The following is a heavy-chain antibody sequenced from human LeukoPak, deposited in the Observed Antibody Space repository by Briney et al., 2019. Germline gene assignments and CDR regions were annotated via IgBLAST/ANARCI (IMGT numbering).Heavy chain of an antibody. V-gene: IGHV4-31*03. Sequence: SETLSLTCTVSGGSISNGDHYWSWIRQHPGKGLEWIGHIYYSGSTYYNPSLKSRGIISVETSKNQFSLKLSSVTAADTAVYYCARAGSGILTGYSSPDAFDIWGQGTMVTVSS. D-gene: IGHD3-9*01. CDR3: ARAGSGILTGYSSPDAFDI. CDR2: IYYSGST. J-gene: IGHJ3*02. CDR1: GGSISNGDHY.